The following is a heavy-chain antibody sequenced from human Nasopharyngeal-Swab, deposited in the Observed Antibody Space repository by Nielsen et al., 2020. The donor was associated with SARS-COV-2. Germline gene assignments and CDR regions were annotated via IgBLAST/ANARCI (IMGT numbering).Heavy chain of an antibody. CDR3: TRDGLWFGELSDYYYGMDV. D-gene: IGHD3-10*01. Sequence: SLRLSCTASGFTFGDYAMSWFRQAPGTGLEWVGFIRSKAYGGTTEYAASVKGRFTISRDDSKSIAYLQMNSLKTEDTAVYYCTRDGLWFGELSDYYYGMDVWGQGTTVTVSS. J-gene: IGHJ6*02. V-gene: IGHV3-49*03. CDR1: GFTFGDYA. CDR2: IRSKAYGGTT.